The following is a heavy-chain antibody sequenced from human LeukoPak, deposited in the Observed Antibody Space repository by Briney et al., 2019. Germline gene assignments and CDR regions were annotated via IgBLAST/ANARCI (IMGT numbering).Heavy chain of an antibody. Sequence: SETLSLTCTVSGYSISSGYYWGWIRQPPGKGLEWIGSIYHSGSTYYNPSLKSRVTISVDTSKNQFSLKLSSVTAADTAVYYCARGQYYYDSSAYYPFHYWGQGTLVTVSS. V-gene: IGHV4-38-2*02. D-gene: IGHD3-22*01. CDR2: IYHSGST. CDR3: ARGQYYYDSSAYYPFHY. CDR1: GYSISSGYY. J-gene: IGHJ4*02.